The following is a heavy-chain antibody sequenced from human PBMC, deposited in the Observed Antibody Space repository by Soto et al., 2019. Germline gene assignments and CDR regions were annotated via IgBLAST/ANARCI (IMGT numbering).Heavy chain of an antibody. Sequence: GGSLRLSCAASGFTFSSYAMSWVRQAPGKGLEWVSGISGSGGSTYYADSVKGRFTISRDNSKNTLYLQINSLRADDTAVYYCAKRGGIAAAGTSSYFDYWGQGTLVTVSS. D-gene: IGHD6-13*01. CDR1: GFTFSSYA. V-gene: IGHV3-23*01. CDR3: AKRGGIAAAGTSSYFDY. CDR2: ISGSGGST. J-gene: IGHJ4*02.